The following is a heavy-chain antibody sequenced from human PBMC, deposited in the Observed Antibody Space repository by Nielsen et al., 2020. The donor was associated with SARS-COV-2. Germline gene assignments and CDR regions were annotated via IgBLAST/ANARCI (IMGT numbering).Heavy chain of an antibody. CDR2: ISWNSGSI. D-gene: IGHD3-22*01. Sequence: GGSLRLSCAASGFTFDDYAMHWVRQAPGKGLEWVSGISWNSGSIGYADSVKGRFTISRDNAKNSLYLQMNSLRAEDTALYYCAKDISYYYDSSGLFDYWGQGTLVTVSS. CDR1: GFTFDDYA. J-gene: IGHJ4*02. V-gene: IGHV3-9*01. CDR3: AKDISYYYDSSGLFDY.